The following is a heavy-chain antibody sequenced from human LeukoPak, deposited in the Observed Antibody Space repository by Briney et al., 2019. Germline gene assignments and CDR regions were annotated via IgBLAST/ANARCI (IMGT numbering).Heavy chain of an antibody. CDR2: INHSGST. Sequence: PSETLSLTCAVDGGSFSGYYWSWIRQPPGKGLEWIGEINHSGSTNYNPSPKSRVTISVDTSKNQFSLKLRSVTAADTAVYYCARGPSIAAAGTRGYYFDYWGQGTLVTVSS. J-gene: IGHJ4*02. CDR3: ARGPSIAAAGTRGYYFDY. CDR1: GGSFSGYY. D-gene: IGHD6-13*01. V-gene: IGHV4-34*01.